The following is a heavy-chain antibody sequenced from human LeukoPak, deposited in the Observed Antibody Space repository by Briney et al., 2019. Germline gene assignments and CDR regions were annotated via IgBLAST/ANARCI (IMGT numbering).Heavy chain of an antibody. CDR1: GGSISSRSYS. D-gene: IGHD2-2*01. CDR2: IYDSGST. J-gene: IGHJ4*02. CDR3: ARTYSSTWTGLYFDH. Sequence: SETLSLTCTVSGGSISSRSYSWGWIRQPPGKGPEWIGNIYDSGSTSPNPSLRSRVTMPVDTAKNQFSLKLSSVTAADTAVYYCARTYSSTWTGLYFDHWGQGTLVTVSS. V-gene: IGHV4-39*01.